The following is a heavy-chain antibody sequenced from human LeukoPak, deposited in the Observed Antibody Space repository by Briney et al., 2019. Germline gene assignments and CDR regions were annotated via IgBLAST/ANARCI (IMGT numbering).Heavy chain of an antibody. CDR2: IYYSGST. Sequence: PSETLSLTCTVSGGSISSYYWSWIRQPPGKGLEWIGYIYYSGSTNYNPSLKSRVTISVDTSKNQFSLKLSSATAADTAVYYCARDLTDYFDYWGQGTLVTVSS. CDR1: GGSISSYY. V-gene: IGHV4-59*01. J-gene: IGHJ4*02. CDR3: ARDLTDYFDY.